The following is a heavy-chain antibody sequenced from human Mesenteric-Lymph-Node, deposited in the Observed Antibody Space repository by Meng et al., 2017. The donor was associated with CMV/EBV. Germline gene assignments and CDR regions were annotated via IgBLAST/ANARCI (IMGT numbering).Heavy chain of an antibody. V-gene: IGHV5-51*01. CDR1: GYSFTTYW. Sequence: CKVSGYSFTTYWIGWVRQMPGKGLEWMGIIYPTDSDTRYTPSFQGQVTISADKSISTAYLQWSSLKASDTAIYYCARRRESSSWYWDYWGQGTLVTVSS. J-gene: IGHJ4*02. D-gene: IGHD6-13*01. CDR3: ARRRESSSWYWDY. CDR2: IYPTDSDT.